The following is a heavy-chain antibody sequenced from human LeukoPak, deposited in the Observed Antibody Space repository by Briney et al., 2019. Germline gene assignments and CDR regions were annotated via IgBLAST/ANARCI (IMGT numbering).Heavy chain of an antibody. Sequence: ASVKVSCKASGYTFSSYGISWVRQAPGQGLKWMGWISTYNTNTHYAQKFHGRVIMTTDTAASTAYMELRSLRSDDTAVYYCARGSYYYDSSGYDYWGQGTLVTVSS. CDR2: ISTYNTNT. V-gene: IGHV1-18*04. CDR1: GYTFSSYG. CDR3: ARGSYYYDSSGYDY. D-gene: IGHD3-22*01. J-gene: IGHJ4*02.